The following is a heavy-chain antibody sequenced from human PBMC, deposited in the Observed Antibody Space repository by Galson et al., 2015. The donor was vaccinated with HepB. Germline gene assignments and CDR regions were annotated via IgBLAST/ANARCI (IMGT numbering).Heavy chain of an antibody. D-gene: IGHD6-13*01. CDR2: ISGYNGDT. J-gene: IGHJ1*01. V-gene: IGHV1-18*01. CDR1: GYTFTSYG. CDR3: ARVDSSSWYEGGYFQH. Sequence: SVKVSCKASGYTFTSYGVSWVRQAPGQGLEWVGWISGYNGDTKYGQKLQGRVTMTIDTSTSTAYMELRSLRSDDTAVYYCARVDSSSWYEGGYFQHWGQGTLVTVSS.